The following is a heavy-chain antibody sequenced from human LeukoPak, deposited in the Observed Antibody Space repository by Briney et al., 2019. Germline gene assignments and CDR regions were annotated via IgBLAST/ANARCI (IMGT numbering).Heavy chain of an antibody. Sequence: PETLSLTCTVSGYSISSGYFWGWIRQPPGKGLEWIGSISHSGTTYYNPSLKSRITISVDTSKNQFSLKLSSVTAADTAVYYCARHGRAYYGSGSYSPFDYWGQGTLVTVSS. J-gene: IGHJ4*02. CDR2: ISHSGTT. V-gene: IGHV4-38-2*02. CDR3: ARHGRAYYGSGSYSPFDY. CDR1: GYSISSGYF. D-gene: IGHD3-10*01.